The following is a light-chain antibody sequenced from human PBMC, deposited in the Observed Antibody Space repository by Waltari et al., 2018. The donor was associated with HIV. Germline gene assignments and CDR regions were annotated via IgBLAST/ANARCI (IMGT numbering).Light chain of an antibody. V-gene: IGKV1-5*03. CDR2: QAS. CDR3: QQYETYYT. Sequence: DIRLTQTPSTLSAAVRDTVTITCRASQNIGTSLAWYQQRPGKAPTLLIYQASTLQNGVSSRFSGSGSGTEFTLTITSLQRDDFASYFYQQYETYYTFGQGSRLE. CDR1: QNIGTS. J-gene: IGKJ2*01.